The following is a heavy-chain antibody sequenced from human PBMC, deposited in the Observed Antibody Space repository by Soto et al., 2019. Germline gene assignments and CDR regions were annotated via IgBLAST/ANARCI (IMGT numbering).Heavy chain of an antibody. J-gene: IGHJ6*02. Sequence: EVQLVESGGGLVQPWGSLKLSCAASGFIFSGSAIHWVRQASGKGLEWVGRIRSRANNFATSSAASVKGRFTFSRDDSKNTAYLQMNTLKPEDTAVYYCSRGQGAAIGDYYYHGMDVWGQGTTVTVSS. D-gene: IGHD2-2*02. V-gene: IGHV3-73*02. CDR3: SRGQGAAIGDYYYHGMDV. CDR2: IRSRANNFAT. CDR1: GFIFSGSA.